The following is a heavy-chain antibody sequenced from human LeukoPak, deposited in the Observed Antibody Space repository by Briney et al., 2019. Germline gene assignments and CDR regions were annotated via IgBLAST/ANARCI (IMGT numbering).Heavy chain of an antibody. CDR3: ARGLGDYYGSGTHFHRHFDY. Sequence: SETLSLTCSISGDSISTYYWSWIRQTPGKGLEWIGYIYYSGDTNYNPSLKSRVTISVDTSKNQFSLKLISVTAADTAVYYCARGLGDYYGSGTHFHRHFDYWGQGTLVTVSS. D-gene: IGHD3-10*01. CDR1: GDSISTYY. V-gene: IGHV4-59*01. J-gene: IGHJ4*02. CDR2: IYYSGDT.